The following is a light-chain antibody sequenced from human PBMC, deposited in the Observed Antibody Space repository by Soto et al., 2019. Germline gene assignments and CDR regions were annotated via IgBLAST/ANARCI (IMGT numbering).Light chain of an antibody. J-gene: IGKJ5*01. CDR1: QTIRSL. CDR2: DAS. Sequence: CRGRQTIRSLVAWHQQKPGKAPKALIYDASRLGSGVPSRFCGRETTTDYIRTTSRQQSDDAATYYDQQHQTDATFGPGTRVDIK. V-gene: IGKV1-5*01. CDR3: QQHQTDAT.